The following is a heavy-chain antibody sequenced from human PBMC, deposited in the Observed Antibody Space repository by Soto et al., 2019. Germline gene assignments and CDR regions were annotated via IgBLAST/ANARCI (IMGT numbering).Heavy chain of an antibody. Sequence: QITLKESGPPLVKPTQTLTLTCTFSGFSLSTSGVGVGWIRQPPGKALEWLALIYWDDDKRYSPSLKSRLTITKDTSKNQVVLTMTNMNPVDTATYYCAHRQLVSGWSGYYFDYWGQGTLVTVSS. CDR3: AHRQLVSGWSGYYFDY. CDR2: IYWDDDK. CDR1: GFSLSTSGVG. D-gene: IGHD6-19*01. V-gene: IGHV2-5*02. J-gene: IGHJ4*02.